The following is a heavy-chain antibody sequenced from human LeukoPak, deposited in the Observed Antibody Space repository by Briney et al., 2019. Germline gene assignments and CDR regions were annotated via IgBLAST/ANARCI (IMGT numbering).Heavy chain of an antibody. CDR2: IYTSGST. CDR1: GGSISSYY. V-gene: IGHV4-4*07. CDR3: ARDPAPYGDRYYFDY. J-gene: IGHJ4*02. Sequence: SETLSLTCTVSGGSISSYYWSWIRQPAGKGLEWIGRIYTSGSTNYNPSLKSRVTMSVDTSKNQFSLKLSSVTAADTAVYYCARDPAPYGDRYYFDYWGQGTLVTVSS. D-gene: IGHD4-17*01.